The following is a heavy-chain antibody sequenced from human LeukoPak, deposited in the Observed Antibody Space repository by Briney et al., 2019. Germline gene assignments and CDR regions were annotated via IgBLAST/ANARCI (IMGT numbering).Heavy chain of an antibody. Sequence: SETLSLTCIVSGGSISSTSYYWGWIRQSPGKGLEWIGSIYYSGSTYYNPSLKSRVTISVDTSKNQFSLKLSSVTAADTAVYYCARHDSYSNYYWFDPWGQGTLVTVSS. CDR3: ARHDSYSNYYWFDP. CDR2: IYYSGST. D-gene: IGHD4-11*01. V-gene: IGHV4-39*01. J-gene: IGHJ5*02. CDR1: GGSISSTSYY.